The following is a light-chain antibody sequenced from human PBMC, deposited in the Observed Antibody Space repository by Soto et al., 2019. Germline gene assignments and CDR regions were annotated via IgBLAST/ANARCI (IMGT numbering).Light chain of an antibody. Sequence: DIQMTQSPSSLSASVGDRVTITCRASQSISTYLNWYQQKPGKAPKLLIYAASSLQSGVPSRFSGSGSETDFSLTISSLQPEDFATYYCQQSYSTPPWFGQGTKVEIK. J-gene: IGKJ1*01. CDR3: QQSYSTPPW. CDR1: QSISTY. V-gene: IGKV1-39*01. CDR2: AAS.